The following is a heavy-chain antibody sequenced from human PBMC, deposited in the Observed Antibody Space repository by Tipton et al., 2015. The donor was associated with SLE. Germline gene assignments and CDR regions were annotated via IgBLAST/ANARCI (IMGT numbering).Heavy chain of an antibody. CDR1: GGSTSDTN. CDR3: ARQPYYESPFDY. D-gene: IGHD3-22*01. CDR2: IHHIGGT. V-gene: IGHV4-34*01. J-gene: IGHJ4*02. Sequence: TLSLTCAVYGGSTSDTNWSWIRQPPGKGLEWIGEIHHIGGTKYSPSLKSRVTIPIDTSKNQFSLTLNSVTAADTAVYFCARQPYYESPFDYWGQGTLVTVSS.